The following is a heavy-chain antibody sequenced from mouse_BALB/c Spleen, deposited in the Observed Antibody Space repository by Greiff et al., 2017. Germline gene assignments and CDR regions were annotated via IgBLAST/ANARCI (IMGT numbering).Heavy chain of an antibody. CDR1: GFNIKDTY. CDR3: APHYGSTSWFAY. Sequence: EVKLVESGAELVKPGASVKLSCTASGFNIKDTYMHWVKQRPEQGLEWIGRIDPANGNTKYDPKFQGKATITADTSSNTAYLQLSSLTSEDTAVYYCAPHYGSTSWFAYWGQGTLVTVSA. V-gene: IGHV14-3*02. CDR2: IDPANGNT. D-gene: IGHD1-1*01. J-gene: IGHJ3*01.